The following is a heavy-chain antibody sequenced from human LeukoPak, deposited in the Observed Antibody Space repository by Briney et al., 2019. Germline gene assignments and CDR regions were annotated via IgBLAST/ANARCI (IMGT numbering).Heavy chain of an antibody. CDR2: IYSGGDT. CDR3: ARFTAGWFDP. Sequence: PGGSLRLSCAVSGFTVSSKYMSWVRQAPGKGLEWVSVIYSGGDTYYADSVKGRFSIFRDNSENTLFLQMNSLRAEDTAVYYCARFTAGWFDPWGQGTLVTVSS. J-gene: IGHJ5*02. V-gene: IGHV3-53*01. D-gene: IGHD3-10*01. CDR1: GFTVSSKY.